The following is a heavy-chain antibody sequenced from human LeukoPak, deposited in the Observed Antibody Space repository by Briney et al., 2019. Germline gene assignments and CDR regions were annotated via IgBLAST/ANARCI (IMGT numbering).Heavy chain of an antibody. J-gene: IGHJ4*02. CDR1: GFTFSSYG. CDR2: ISYDGSNK. Sequence: GGSLRLSCAASGFTFSSYGIHWVRQAPGKGLEWVAVISYDGSNKFYADSVKGRFTISRDNSKNTLYLQMNSLRAEDTAVYYCAKDPPLITMLRGVLKLSYYFDYWGQGTLVTVSS. D-gene: IGHD3-10*01. CDR3: AKDPPLITMLRGVLKLSYYFDY. V-gene: IGHV3-30*18.